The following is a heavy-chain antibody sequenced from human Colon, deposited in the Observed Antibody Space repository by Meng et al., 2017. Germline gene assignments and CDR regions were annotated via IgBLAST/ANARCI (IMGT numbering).Heavy chain of an antibody. CDR3: ARERLSSGWYGGRWFDP. Sequence: QGRLPESGPGRVRPSETLSLTCNVSGGSVSGYYWSWIRQPPGKGLEWIGEINHSGSTNYNPSLKSRVTISVDTSKNQFSLKLSSVTAADTAVYYCARERLSSGWYGGRWFDPWGQGTLVTVSS. V-gene: IGHV4-34*01. CDR1: GGSVSGYY. CDR2: INHSGST. J-gene: IGHJ5*02. D-gene: IGHD6-19*01.